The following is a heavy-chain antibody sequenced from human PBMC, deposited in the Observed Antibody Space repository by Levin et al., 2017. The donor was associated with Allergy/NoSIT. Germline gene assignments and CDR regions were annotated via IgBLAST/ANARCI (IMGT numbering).Heavy chain of an antibody. V-gene: IGHV3-48*02. Sequence: PGGSLRLSCAASGFTFSSYSMNWVRQAPGKGLEWVSYISSSSSTIYYADSVKGRFTISRDNAKNSLYLQMNSLRDEDTAVYYCAREGWWTYYDFWSGYSGHQPYLKRFGMDVWGQGTTVTVSS. CDR3: AREGWWTYYDFWSGYSGHQPYLKRFGMDV. CDR2: ISSSSSTI. CDR1: GFTFSSYS. D-gene: IGHD3-3*01. J-gene: IGHJ6*02.